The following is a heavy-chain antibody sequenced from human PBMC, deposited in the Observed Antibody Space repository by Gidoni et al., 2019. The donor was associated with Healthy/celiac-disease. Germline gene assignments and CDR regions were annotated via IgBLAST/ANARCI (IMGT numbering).Heavy chain of an antibody. D-gene: IGHD4-17*01. CDR1: GGSMSSSSSY. CDR2: IYSSGST. J-gene: IGHJ3*02. Sequence: QLQLQASGPGLVKPSEPLSFTCTVSGGSMSSSSSYWGWICQPQGKGLEWCGSIYSSGSTYYNQALKSRVTIYVDTSKNQFSLKLSSVTAADTAVDYCARQMTTVMNDAFDIWGQGTMVTVSS. V-gene: IGHV4-39*01. CDR3: ARQMTTVMNDAFDI.